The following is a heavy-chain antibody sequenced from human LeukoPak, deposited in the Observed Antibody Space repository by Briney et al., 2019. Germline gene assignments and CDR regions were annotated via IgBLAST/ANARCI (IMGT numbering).Heavy chain of an antibody. CDR2: ISKSGKTS. CDR3: SRDPQLTTGPKWFDL. D-gene: IGHD3-22*01. Sequence: TGGSLRLSCAASGFDFSDYYMDWLRLAPGKGPEWLGYISKSGKTSVYAASVRGRFTISRDNAKNALFLHMATLRGDDTAVYYCSRDPQLTTGPKWFDLWGQGTLVTVSS. V-gene: IGHV3-11*04. CDR1: GFDFSDYY. J-gene: IGHJ5*02.